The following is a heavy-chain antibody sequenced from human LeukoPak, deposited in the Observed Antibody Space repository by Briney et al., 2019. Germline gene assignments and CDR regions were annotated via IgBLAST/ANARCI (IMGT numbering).Heavy chain of an antibody. CDR3: ARVIYNFWSGYPVYYFDY. V-gene: IGHV4-39*01. CDR2: IYYSGST. J-gene: IGHJ4*02. D-gene: IGHD3-3*01. Sequence: PSETLSLTCTVSGGSISSSSYYWGWIRQPPGKGLEWIGSIYYSGSTYYNPSLKSRVTISVDTSKNQFSLKLSSVTAADTAVYYCARVIYNFWSGYPVYYFDYWGQGTLVTVSS. CDR1: GGSISSSSYY.